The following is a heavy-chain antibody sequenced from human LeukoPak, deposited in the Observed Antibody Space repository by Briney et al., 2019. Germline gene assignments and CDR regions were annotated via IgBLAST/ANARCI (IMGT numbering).Heavy chain of an antibody. CDR3: TRMTTGHDY. D-gene: IGHD4-17*01. CDR1: GVSFNDYY. V-gene: IGHV4-34*01. CDR2: INHSGYT. J-gene: IGHJ4*02. Sequence: SETLSLTCAVSGVSFNDYYWSWVRQTPGMGLEWIGEINHSGYTNDSPSLKSRVTLSIDTSRKQFSLNLRSVTVADTGIYYCTRMTTGHDYWGQGTLVTVSS.